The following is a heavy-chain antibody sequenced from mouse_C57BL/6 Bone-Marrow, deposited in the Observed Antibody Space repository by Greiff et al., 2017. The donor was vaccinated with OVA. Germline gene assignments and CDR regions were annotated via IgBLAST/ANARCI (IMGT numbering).Heavy chain of an antibody. Sequence: QVQLQQPGAELVRPGSSVKLSCKASGYTFTSYWMHWVKQRPIQGLEWIGNIDPSDSEPHYNQKFKDKATLTVDKSSRTAYMQLSSLTSEDSAVYYCARGVRDYWGQGTTLTVAS. V-gene: IGHV1-52*01. CDR2: IDPSDSEP. CDR1: GYTFTSYW. CDR3: ARGVRDY. J-gene: IGHJ2*01. D-gene: IGHD2-14*01.